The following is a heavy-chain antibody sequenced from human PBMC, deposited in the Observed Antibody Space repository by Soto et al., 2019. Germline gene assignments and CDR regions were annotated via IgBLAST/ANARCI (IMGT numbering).Heavy chain of an antibody. CDR1: GYAFTSYG. CDR3: ARDGYFDP. J-gene: IGHJ4*02. Sequence: QVQLVQSGAEVKKPGDSVRVSCKASGYAFTSYGIGWVRQAPGQGLEWMGWISANNGNTKYAQKVQGRVTMTTHASTSTAYMELRSLRSDDAAVYYCARDGYFDPWGQGTLVTVSS. CDR2: ISANNGNT. V-gene: IGHV1-18*01.